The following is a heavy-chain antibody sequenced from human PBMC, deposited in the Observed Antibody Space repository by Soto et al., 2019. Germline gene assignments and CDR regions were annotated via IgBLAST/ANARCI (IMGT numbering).Heavy chain of an antibody. CDR2: IYYSGST. CDR3: ARGFIVVVPAAPLVWFDP. D-gene: IGHD2-2*01. Sequence: PSETLSLTCTVSGGSISSSSYYWGWIRQPPGKGLEWIGSIYYSGSTYYNPSLKSRVTISVDTSKNQFSLRLSSVTAADTAVYYCARGFIVVVPAAPLVWFDPWGQGTLVTVSS. CDR1: GGSISSSSYY. J-gene: IGHJ5*02. V-gene: IGHV4-39*07.